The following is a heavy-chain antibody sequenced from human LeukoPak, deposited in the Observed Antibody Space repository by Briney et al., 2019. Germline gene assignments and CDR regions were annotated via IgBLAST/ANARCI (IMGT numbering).Heavy chain of an antibody. J-gene: IGHJ4*02. CDR2: ISGSGGST. CDR1: GFTFSSYA. Sequence: GGSLRLSCAASGFTFSSYAMSWVRQAPGKGLEWVSAISGSGGSTYYADSVKGRFTISRDNSKNTLYLQMNSLRAEDAAVYYCAKDNRRAHYFDYWAREPWSPSPQ. CDR3: AKDNRRAHYFDY. V-gene: IGHV3-23*01.